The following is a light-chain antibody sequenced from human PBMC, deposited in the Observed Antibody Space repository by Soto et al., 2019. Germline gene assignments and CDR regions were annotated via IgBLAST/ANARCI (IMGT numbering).Light chain of an antibody. CDR3: SSYTDSSNYV. Sequence: QSVLAQPSSVSGSPGQSITISCTGTSTDVGGYNYVSWYQHHSGKAPKLLIYEVTNRPSGISDRFSGSKSVNTASLTISGLQAEDEADYYCSSYTDSSNYVFGTGTKVTVL. V-gene: IGLV2-14*01. J-gene: IGLJ1*01. CDR1: STDVGGYNY. CDR2: EVT.